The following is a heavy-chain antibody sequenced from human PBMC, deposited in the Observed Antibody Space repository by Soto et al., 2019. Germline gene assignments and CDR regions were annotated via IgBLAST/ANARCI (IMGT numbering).Heavy chain of an antibody. CDR2: ISNSGST. CDR1: GGSVTSDEDY. CDR3: ATESGSTYGYFDY. D-gene: IGHD4-17*01. V-gene: IGHV4-30-4*01. J-gene: IGHJ4*02. Sequence: SETLSLTCTVSGGSVTSDEDYWSWIRQSPGKGLEWIGYISNSGSTGYNPSLKTRLSMSVDRSKNQFTLRLTSVTAADTAVYFCATESGSTYGYFDYWGQETQVTVSS.